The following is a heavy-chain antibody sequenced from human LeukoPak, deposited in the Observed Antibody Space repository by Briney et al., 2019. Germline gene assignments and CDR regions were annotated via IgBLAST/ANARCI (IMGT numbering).Heavy chain of an antibody. CDR3: AKDLAVGTTPRVYAFDV. CDR2: VRRNSDTI. Sequence: GRSLTLSCAASGFTFNDYAMHWVRQAPGKGLEWVRCVRRNSDTIAYGDSVKGRFTISRDNARNSLYLQMNSVRTEDTALYYCAKDLAVGTTPRVYAFDVWGQGTMVTVS. D-gene: IGHD1-26*01. J-gene: IGHJ3*01. V-gene: IGHV3-9*01. CDR1: GFTFNDYA.